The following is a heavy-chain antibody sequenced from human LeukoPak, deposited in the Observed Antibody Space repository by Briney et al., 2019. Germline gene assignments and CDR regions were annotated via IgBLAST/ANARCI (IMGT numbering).Heavy chain of an antibody. J-gene: IGHJ6*02. D-gene: IGHD5-12*01. CDR2: INPSGGST. CDR1: GYTFTSYY. V-gene: IGHV1-46*01. Sequence: ASVKVSCKASGYTFTSYYMHWVRQAPGQGLEWMGIINPSGGSTSYAQKFQGRVTMTRDTSTSTVYMELSSLRSEDTAVYYCARDLWGGGYDNDHYYYGMDVWGQGTTVTVSS. CDR3: ARDLWGGGYDNDHYYYGMDV.